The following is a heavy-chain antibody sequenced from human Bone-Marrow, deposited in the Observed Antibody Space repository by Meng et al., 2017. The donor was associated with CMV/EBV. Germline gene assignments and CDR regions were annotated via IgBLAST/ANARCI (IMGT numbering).Heavy chain of an antibody. V-gene: IGHV4-39*07. CDR2: IYYSGST. D-gene: IGHD2-2*01. CDR1: GGSISSSSYY. Sequence: GSLRLSCTVPGGSISSSSYYWGWIRQPPGKGLEWIGSIYYSGSTYYNPSLKSRVTISVDTSKNQFSLQLSSVTAADTAVYYCARSAFEIVPAATGYWGQGTLVTVSS. CDR3: ARSAFEIVPAATGY. J-gene: IGHJ4*02.